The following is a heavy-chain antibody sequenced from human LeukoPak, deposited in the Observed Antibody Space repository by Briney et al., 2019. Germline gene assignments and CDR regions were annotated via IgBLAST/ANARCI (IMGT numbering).Heavy chain of an antibody. D-gene: IGHD3-10*01. Sequence: GGSLRLSCAASGFTFSSYSMNWVRQAPAKGLEWVSSISSSSSYIYYADSVKGRFTISRDNAKNSLYLQMNSLRAEDTAVYYCARDTTVAYYGSGIAYWGQGTLVTVSS. J-gene: IGHJ4*02. CDR1: GFTFSSYS. CDR3: ARDTTVAYYGSGIAY. CDR2: ISSSSSYI. V-gene: IGHV3-21*01.